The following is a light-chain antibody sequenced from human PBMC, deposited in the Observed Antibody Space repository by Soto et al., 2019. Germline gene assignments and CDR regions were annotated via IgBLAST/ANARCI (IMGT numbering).Light chain of an antibody. CDR1: SSDIGGYDF. V-gene: IGLV2-8*01. J-gene: IGLJ1*01. CDR3: SSYSDTNIYV. Sequence: QSVLTQPPSASGSPGQAVTISCTGTSSDIGGYDFVSWYQVRPGEAPQLIIYNVNGRPSGVPRRFSGSKSGNTASLTVSGLQAVDEADYYCSSYSDTNIYVFGTGTKLTVL. CDR2: NVN.